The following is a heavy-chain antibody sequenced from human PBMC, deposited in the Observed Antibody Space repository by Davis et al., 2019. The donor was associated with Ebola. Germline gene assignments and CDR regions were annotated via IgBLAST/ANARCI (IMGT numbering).Heavy chain of an antibody. CDR2: IYPGDSDT. J-gene: IGHJ3*02. Sequence: GESLKLSCKGSGYSFTSYWIGWVRQMPGKGLEWMGIIYPGDSDTRYSPSFQGQVTISADKSISTAYLQWSSLKASDTAMYYCARGGYCSSTSCYTTGAFDIWGQGTMVTVSS. V-gene: IGHV5-51*01. D-gene: IGHD2-2*02. CDR1: GYSFTSYW. CDR3: ARGGYCSSTSCYTTGAFDI.